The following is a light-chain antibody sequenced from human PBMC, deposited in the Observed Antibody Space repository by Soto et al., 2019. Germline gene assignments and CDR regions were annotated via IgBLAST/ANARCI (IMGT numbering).Light chain of an antibody. Sequence: EIEMTQSPATLSLAPGERVTLSCRASESVSTNLAWYQQKAGQAPRLLIYGASTRATGIPARFSGSGSGTELTLTISSIEPEDFALYYCQQRNTWPPITFGQGTRLEIK. J-gene: IGKJ5*01. CDR1: ESVSTN. V-gene: IGKV3-15*01. CDR3: QQRNTWPPIT. CDR2: GAS.